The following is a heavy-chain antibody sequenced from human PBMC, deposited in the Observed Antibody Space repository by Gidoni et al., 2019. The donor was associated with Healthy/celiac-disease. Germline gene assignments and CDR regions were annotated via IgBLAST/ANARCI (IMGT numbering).Heavy chain of an antibody. CDR1: GYTFTGYY. J-gene: IGHJ5*02. CDR3: AREDLSGSYYRFDP. D-gene: IGHD1-26*01. Sequence: QVQLVQSGAEVKKPGASVKVSCMPSGYTFTGYYMHWVRQAPGQGLEWMGWINPNSGGTNYAQKFQGWVTMTRDTSISTAYMELSRLRSDDTAVYYCAREDLSGSYYRFDPWGQGTLVTVSS. CDR2: INPNSGGT. V-gene: IGHV1-2*04.